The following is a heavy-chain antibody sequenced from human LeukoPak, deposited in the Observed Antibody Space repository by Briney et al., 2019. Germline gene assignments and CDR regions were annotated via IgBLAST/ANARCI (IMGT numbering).Heavy chain of an antibody. D-gene: IGHD4-17*01. V-gene: IGHV4-30-4*01. CDR1: SDSISSGDYY. Sequence: PSETLSLTCTVSSDSISSGDYYWSWIRQPAGKGLEFIGYINKKGGTFYNPPLKRRVSISIDTSKNQFSLKLTSVTAEDTAVYFCAREHKSYGDYPYYFDSWGQGTLVTVSS. CDR2: INKKGGT. CDR3: AREHKSYGDYPYYFDS. J-gene: IGHJ4*02.